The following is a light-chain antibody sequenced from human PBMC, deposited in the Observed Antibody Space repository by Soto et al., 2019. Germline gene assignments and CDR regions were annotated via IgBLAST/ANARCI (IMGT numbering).Light chain of an antibody. V-gene: IGKV1-8*01. J-gene: IGKJ2*01. CDR3: QQYYSYPRVT. CDR1: QGISSY. Sequence: AIRMTQSPSSLSASTGDRVTITCRASQGISSYLAWYQQKPAKAPKLLIYAASTLQSGVPSRCCGSGSGTDFTLTTSCLQSEDFATYYCQQYYSYPRVTFGQGTKLEIK. CDR2: AAS.